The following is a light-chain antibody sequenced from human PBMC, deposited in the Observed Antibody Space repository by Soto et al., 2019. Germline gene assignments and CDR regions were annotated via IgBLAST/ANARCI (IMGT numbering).Light chain of an antibody. V-gene: IGLV2-14*03. CDR2: DVS. J-gene: IGLJ2*01. CDR1: SNDIGGYNY. Sequence: QSALTQPASVSGSPGQSITIPCTGTSNDIGGYNYVSWYQQHPGKAPKHMIFDVSYRPSGISDRFSGSKSGNTASLTISGLQPEDEADYYCSSYGASSTLFGGGTKLTVL. CDR3: SSYGASSTL.